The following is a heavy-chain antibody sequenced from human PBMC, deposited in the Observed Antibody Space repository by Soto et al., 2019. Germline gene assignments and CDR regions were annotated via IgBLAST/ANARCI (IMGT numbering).Heavy chain of an antibody. D-gene: IGHD1-26*01. CDR3: ARVYSGSYSDY. CDR1: GGSMRSNNR. CDR2: IFHSGST. J-gene: IGHJ4*02. V-gene: IGHV4-4*02. Sequence: SETLSLTCAVSGGSMRSNNRLSWVRQPPGKGLEWIGEIFHSGSTNYNPSLKTRVTISVDKSKNQFSLKLSSVTAADTAVYYCARVYSGSYSDYWGQGILVTVSS.